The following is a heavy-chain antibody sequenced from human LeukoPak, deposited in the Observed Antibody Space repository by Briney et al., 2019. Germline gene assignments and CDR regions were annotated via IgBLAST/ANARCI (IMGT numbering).Heavy chain of an antibody. V-gene: IGHV1-2*02. D-gene: IGHD5-12*01. J-gene: IGHJ4*02. CDR2: INPNSGGT. CDR1: GYTFTGYF. CDR3: ARVFVDYPFDY. Sequence: ASVKVSCKASGYTFTGYFIHWVRQAPGQGLEWMGWINPNSGGTNYAQKFQGRVTMTRDTSISTAYMELSRLISDDTAVYYCARVFVDYPFDYWGQGTLVTVSS.